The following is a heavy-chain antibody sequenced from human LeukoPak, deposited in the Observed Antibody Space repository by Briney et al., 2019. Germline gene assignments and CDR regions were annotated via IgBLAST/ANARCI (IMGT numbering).Heavy chain of an antibody. J-gene: IGHJ5*02. Sequence: SQTLSLTCTVSGGSISSGDYYWGWVRQPPGKGLEWLGYIYYSGSTYYNPSLKSRVTISVDTSKNQFSLKLSSVTAADTAVYYCARDGRSSYCSGGSCPHWFDPWGQGTLVTVSA. CDR1: GGSISSGDYY. CDR3: ARDGRSSYCSGGSCPHWFDP. D-gene: IGHD2-15*01. V-gene: IGHV4-30-4*01. CDR2: IYYSGST.